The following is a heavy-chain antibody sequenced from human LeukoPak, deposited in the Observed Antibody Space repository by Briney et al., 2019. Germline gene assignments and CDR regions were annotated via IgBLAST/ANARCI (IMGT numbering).Heavy chain of an antibody. D-gene: IGHD6-13*01. Sequence: GGSLRLSCTASGLTFDVYTMHWVRQAPGKGLEWVSLISGDASDTYYADSVEGRFTISRNTSKNSLYLQMNSLRAEDTALYYCAKDQRQLRPYYFDYWGQGTLVTVSS. V-gene: IGHV3-43*02. CDR2: ISGDASDT. CDR1: GLTFDVYT. CDR3: AKDQRQLRPYYFDY. J-gene: IGHJ4*02.